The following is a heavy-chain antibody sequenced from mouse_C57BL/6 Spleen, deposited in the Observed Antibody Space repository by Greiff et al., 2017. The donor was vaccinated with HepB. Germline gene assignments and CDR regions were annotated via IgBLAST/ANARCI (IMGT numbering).Heavy chain of an antibody. V-gene: IGHV14-2*01. CDR2: IDPEDGET. D-gene: IGHD2-5*01. Sequence: VHVKQSGAELVKPGASVKLSCTASGFNIKDYYMHWVKQRTEQGLEWIGRIDPEDGETKYAPKFQGKATITADTSSNTAYLQLSSLTSEDTAVYYCARGYYSNPYAMDYWGQGTSVTVSS. CDR1: GFNIKDYY. J-gene: IGHJ4*01. CDR3: ARGYYSNPYAMDY.